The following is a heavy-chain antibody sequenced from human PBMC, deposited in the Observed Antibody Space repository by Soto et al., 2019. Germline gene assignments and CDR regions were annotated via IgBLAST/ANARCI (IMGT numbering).Heavy chain of an antibody. CDR1: GGSISSYY. D-gene: IGHD1-26*01. J-gene: IGHJ4*02. V-gene: IGHV4-59*01. CDR3: GCSGSYYKVDY. Sequence: QVQLQESGPGLVKPSETLSLTCTVSGGSISSYYWSWIRQPPGKGLEWIGYINYRGRTNDNPSLKSRVTISVDTSKNQFSLKLSSVNAADTAVYYCGCSGSYYKVDYWGQGTLVTVSS. CDR2: INYRGRT.